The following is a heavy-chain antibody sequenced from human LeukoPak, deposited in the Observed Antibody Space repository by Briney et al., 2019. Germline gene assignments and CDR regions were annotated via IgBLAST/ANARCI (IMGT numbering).Heavy chain of an antibody. J-gene: IGHJ3*02. CDR1: GFTFDDYA. CDR3: ARLNTGVYAFDI. V-gene: IGHV3-9*01. D-gene: IGHD3-10*01. Sequence: GRSLRLSCAASGFTFDDYAMHWVRQAPGKGLEWVSGISWNSGSIGYADSVKGRFTISRDNAKNSLYLQMNSLRAEDTAVYYCARLNTGVYAFDIWGQGTMVTVSS. CDR2: ISWNSGSI.